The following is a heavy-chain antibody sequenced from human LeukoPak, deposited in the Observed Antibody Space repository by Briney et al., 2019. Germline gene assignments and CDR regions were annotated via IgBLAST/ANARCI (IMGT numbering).Heavy chain of an antibody. V-gene: IGHV4-39*07. Sequence: PSETLSLTCTVSGVSISSSNSYWGWIRQPPGKGLEWIGSIYYSGSTNYNPSLKSRVTISVDTSKNQFSLKLSSVNAADTAVYYCARVSSSWYQDWYFDLWGRGTLVTVSS. CDR3: ARVSSSWYQDWYFDL. CDR1: GVSISSSNSY. CDR2: IYYSGST. J-gene: IGHJ2*01. D-gene: IGHD6-13*01.